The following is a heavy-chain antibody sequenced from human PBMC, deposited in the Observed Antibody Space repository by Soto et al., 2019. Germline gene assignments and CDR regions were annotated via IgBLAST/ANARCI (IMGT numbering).Heavy chain of an antibody. J-gene: IGHJ4*02. CDR2: TSYDGRYK. Sequence: QVQLVESGGGVVQPGRSLRLSCAASGFTFSNYAMHWVRQAPGKGMEWVAVTSYDGRYKYYADSVKGRFTISRDNSKNSLYLQMSSVRTEATAVYYCAREGVYDSSGHYFDYWGQGTLVPVSS. CDR1: GFTFSNYA. V-gene: IGHV3-30*04. CDR3: AREGVYDSSGHYFDY. D-gene: IGHD3-22*01.